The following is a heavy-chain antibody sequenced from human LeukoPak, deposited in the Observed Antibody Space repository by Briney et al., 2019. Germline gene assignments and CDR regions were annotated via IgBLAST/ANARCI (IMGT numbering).Heavy chain of an antibody. CDR2: IYYDGST. Sequence: PSETLSLTCTVSGASISGYYWSWIRQPPGKVLEWIGYIYYDGSTNYNPSFKSRVTMSVDTSKNQFSLKLRSMTAADTAVYHCARYLRTSSTYYMDVWGKGTTVTVSS. CDR3: ARYLRTSSTYYMDV. J-gene: IGHJ6*03. CDR1: GASISGYY. V-gene: IGHV4-59*01.